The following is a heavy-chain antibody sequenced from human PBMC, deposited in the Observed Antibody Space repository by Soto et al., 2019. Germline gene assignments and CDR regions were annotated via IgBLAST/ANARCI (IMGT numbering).Heavy chain of an antibody. CDR1: GFTFSSYA. CDR2: ISGSGGST. J-gene: IGHJ4*02. Sequence: WSLRLSCAASGFTFSSYAMSWVRQAPGKXLEWVSAISGSGGSTYYADSVKGRFTISRDNSKNTLYLQMNSLRAEDTAVYYCAKGGLLWFGELSLTPDYWGQGTLVTVSS. V-gene: IGHV3-23*01. D-gene: IGHD3-10*01. CDR3: AKGGLLWFGELSLTPDY.